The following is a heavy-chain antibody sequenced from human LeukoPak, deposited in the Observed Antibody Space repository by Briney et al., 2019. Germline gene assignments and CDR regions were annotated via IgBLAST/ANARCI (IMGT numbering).Heavy chain of an antibody. D-gene: IGHD2-2*01. J-gene: IGHJ3*02. Sequence: GGSLRLSCAASGFTFSNAWMSWVRQAPGKGLERVGRIKSKTDGGTTDYAAPVKGRFTISRDDSKNTLYLQMNSLKTEDTAVYYCTTVLSSIVVVPAAIRPFDIWGQGTMVTVSS. V-gene: IGHV3-15*01. CDR2: IKSKTDGGTT. CDR1: GFTFSNAW. CDR3: TTVLSSIVVVPAAIRPFDI.